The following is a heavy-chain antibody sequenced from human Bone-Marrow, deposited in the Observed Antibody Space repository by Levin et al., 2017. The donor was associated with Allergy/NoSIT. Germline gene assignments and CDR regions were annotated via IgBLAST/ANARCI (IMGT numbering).Heavy chain of an antibody. CDR3: VRDRLGYDFVTSSYNPFYYYGMDV. CDR1: GASINSYY. CDR2: FYTSESI. Sequence: RSQTLSLTCSVSGASINSYYWTWIRQPAGKGLEWIGRFYTSESIKYNPSLKSRVTMSIDPSKNQFHLKLSSVTAADTAVYYCVRDRLGYDFVTSSYNPFYYYGMDVWGQGTTVTVSS. J-gene: IGHJ6*02. D-gene: IGHD3-9*01. V-gene: IGHV4-4*07.